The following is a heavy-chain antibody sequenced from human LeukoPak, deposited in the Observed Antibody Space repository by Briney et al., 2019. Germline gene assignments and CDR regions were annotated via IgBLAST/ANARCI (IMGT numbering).Heavy chain of an antibody. J-gene: IGHJ6*02. CDR3: AKDMSDYTNFPDV. Sequence: GGSLRLSCAASGFIFTTYAMIWVRQAPGKGLEWVSTISGGGGSTFYADSVKGRFTIFRVSSKNTLYLQMNSLRAEDTAIYYCAKDMSDYTNFPDVWGQGTTVTVSS. CDR1: GFIFTTYA. CDR2: ISGGGGST. V-gene: IGHV3-23*01. D-gene: IGHD4-11*01.